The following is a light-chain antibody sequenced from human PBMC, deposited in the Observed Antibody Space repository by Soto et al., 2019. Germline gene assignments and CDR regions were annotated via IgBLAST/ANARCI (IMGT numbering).Light chain of an antibody. CDR2: STN. Sequence: QAVVTQEPSFSVSPGGTVTLTCGLSSGSVSTSYYPSWYQQTPGQAPRTLIYSTNTRSSGVPDRFSGSNLGNKAALTITGAQADDESDYYCVLYMGSAWVFGGGTKVTVL. V-gene: IGLV8-61*01. J-gene: IGLJ3*02. CDR1: SGSVSTSYY. CDR3: VLYMGSAWV.